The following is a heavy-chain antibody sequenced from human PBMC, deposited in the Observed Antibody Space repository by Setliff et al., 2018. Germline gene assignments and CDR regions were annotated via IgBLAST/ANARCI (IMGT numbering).Heavy chain of an antibody. V-gene: IGHV3-7*04. CDR1: GLSYINDW. J-gene: IGHJ3*01. CDR2: INPHGSEK. Sequence: GGSLRLSCTASGLSYINDWVSWVRQAPGKGLEWLASINPHGSEKYYADSVKGRFTVSRDNVKNSLFLQMDSLRVDDTAVYYCGRAGKPYAIDVWGQGTMVTVSS. CDR3: GRAGKPYAIDV.